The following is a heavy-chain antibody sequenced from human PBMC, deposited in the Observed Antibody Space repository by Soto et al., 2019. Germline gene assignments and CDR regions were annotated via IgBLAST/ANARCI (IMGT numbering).Heavy chain of an antibody. Sequence: ASVKVSCKAPGYTFTGYYIHWVRQAPGQGLEWMGWINPNSGVTNYAQKFQGWVAMTRVTSISTAYMELSSLRSDDTAVYYCARASKSTTPDFDYWGQGTPVTVSS. D-gene: IGHD1-1*01. CDR3: ARASKSTTPDFDY. CDR1: GYTFTGYY. J-gene: IGHJ4*02. V-gene: IGHV1-2*04. CDR2: INPNSGVT.